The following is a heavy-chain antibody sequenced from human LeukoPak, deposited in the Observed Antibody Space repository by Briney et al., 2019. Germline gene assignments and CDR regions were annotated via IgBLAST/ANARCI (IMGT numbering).Heavy chain of an antibody. CDR3: ARLLLRFGEPDYFDY. Sequence: SETLSLTCTVSGGSISSSSYYWGWIRQPPGKGLEWIGSIYYSGSTYYNPSLKSRVTISVDTSKNQFSLKLSSVTAADTAVYYCARLLLRFGEPDYFDYWGQGTLVTVSS. V-gene: IGHV4-39*07. D-gene: IGHD3-10*01. CDR2: IYYSGST. CDR1: GGSISSSSYY. J-gene: IGHJ4*02.